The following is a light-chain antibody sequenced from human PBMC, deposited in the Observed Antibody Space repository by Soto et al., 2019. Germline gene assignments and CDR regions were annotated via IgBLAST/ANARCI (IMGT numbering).Light chain of an antibody. V-gene: IGKV3-15*01. Sequence: EIVMTQSPATLSVSPGEGATLSCKASQNVYNNLAWYQQRPGQPPRLLIYDASTRATGISARFSGSGYGTEFPLTTSSLQSEDFAVYFCQRCRNWPLTFAGGTKGDIK. CDR1: QNVYNN. J-gene: IGKJ4*01. CDR3: QRCRNWPLT. CDR2: DAS.